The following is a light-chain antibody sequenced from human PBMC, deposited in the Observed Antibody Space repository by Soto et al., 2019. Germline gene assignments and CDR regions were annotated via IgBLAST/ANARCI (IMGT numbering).Light chain of an antibody. CDR1: SSDVGAYKY. J-gene: IGLJ1*01. Sequence: QSVLTQPASVSGSPGQSITISCTGTSSDVGAYKYVSWHQQHPGKAPKLMIYDVSDRPSGASDRFSGSKSGNTASLTISGLQAEDEADYYCSSYTGGSTSYVFGTGTKVTVL. CDR2: DVS. CDR3: SSYTGGSTSYV. V-gene: IGLV2-14*03.